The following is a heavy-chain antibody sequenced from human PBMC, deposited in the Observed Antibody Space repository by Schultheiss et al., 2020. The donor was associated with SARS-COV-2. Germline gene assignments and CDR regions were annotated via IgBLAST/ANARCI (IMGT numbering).Heavy chain of an antibody. D-gene: IGHD3-3*01. V-gene: IGHV3-30*12. CDR1: GFTFSSYG. CDR2: ISYDGSNE. Sequence: GGSLRLSCAASGFTFSSYGMHWVRQAPGKGLEWLAGISYDGSNEYYADIVKGRFTISRDNSKNTLYLQMNSLRAEDTAVYYCVKDTVLGDFWSARGGMDVWGQGTTVTVSS. CDR3: VKDTVLGDFWSARGGMDV. J-gene: IGHJ6*02.